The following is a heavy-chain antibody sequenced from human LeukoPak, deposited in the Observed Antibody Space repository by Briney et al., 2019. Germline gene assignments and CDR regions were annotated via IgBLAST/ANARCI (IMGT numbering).Heavy chain of an antibody. CDR1: GDSISSSTYY. D-gene: IGHD3-22*01. CDR3: ARMKDEWLLPGY. CDR2: IYYSGST. Sequence: SETLSLTCTVSGDSISSSTYYWGWIRQPPGKGLEWIGSIYYSGSTYYNPSLKSRVTVSVDTSKNQFSLMLSSVIAADAAVYYCARMKDEWLLPGYWGQGTLVTVSS. V-gene: IGHV4-39*01. J-gene: IGHJ4*02.